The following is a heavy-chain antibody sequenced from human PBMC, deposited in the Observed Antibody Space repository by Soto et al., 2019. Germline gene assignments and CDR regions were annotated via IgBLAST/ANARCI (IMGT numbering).Heavy chain of an antibody. CDR2: ISYSGST. J-gene: IGHJ6*03. V-gene: IGHV4-59*08. Sequence: SETLSLTCTVSGGSITSYYWTWIRRPPGKGLEWIGYISYSGSTNSNPSLKSRVAISVDASKNQFSLKLSSVTAADTAVYYCARHAGRGVYYYYMDVWGKGTTVTVSS. CDR1: GGSITSYY. D-gene: IGHD3-10*01. CDR3: ARHAGRGVYYYYMDV.